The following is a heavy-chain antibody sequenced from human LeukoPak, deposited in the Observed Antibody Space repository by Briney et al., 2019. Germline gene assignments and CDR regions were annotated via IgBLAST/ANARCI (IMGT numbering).Heavy chain of an antibody. D-gene: IGHD6-13*01. V-gene: IGHV4-39*01. J-gene: IGHJ4*02. Sequence: SETLSLTCTVSGGSIGSGSYYWGWVRQPPGKGLEWIASIYYSGSAYYNPSLDSRVTMSVDPSKTQFSLRLSSVTAADTAVYCCARHFNSAAGPIDYWGQGTLVTVSS. CDR2: IYYSGSA. CDR3: ARHFNSAAGPIDY. CDR1: GGSIGSGSYY.